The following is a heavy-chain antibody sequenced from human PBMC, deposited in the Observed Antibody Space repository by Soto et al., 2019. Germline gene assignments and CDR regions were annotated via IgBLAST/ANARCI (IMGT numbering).Heavy chain of an antibody. V-gene: IGHV3-23*01. CDR1: GFTFSSYA. Sequence: PGGSLRLSCAASGFTFSSYAMSWVRQAPGKGLEWVSAISGSGGSTYYADSVKGRFTISRDNSKNKLYLQMNSLRAEDTAVYYCSRLQRSGDGYDYWGQGTLVTVSS. CDR3: SRLQRSGDGYDY. D-gene: IGHD3-10*01. J-gene: IGHJ4*02. CDR2: ISGSGGST.